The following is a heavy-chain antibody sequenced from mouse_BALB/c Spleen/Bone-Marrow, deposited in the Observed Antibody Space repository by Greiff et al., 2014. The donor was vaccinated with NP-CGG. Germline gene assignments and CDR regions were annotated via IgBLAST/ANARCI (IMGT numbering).Heavy chain of an antibody. V-gene: IGHV2-9*02. CDR2: ICAGGST. J-gene: IGHJ3*01. Sequence: QVQLQQPGPGLVSPSQSLSITCTVSGFSLTSYGVHWVRQPPGKGLEWLGVICAGGSTNYNSALMSRLSISKDNSKSQVFLKMNSLQTDDTAMYYCAREGSTMITTPFAYWGQGTLVTVSA. CDR1: GFSLTSYG. D-gene: IGHD2-4*01. CDR3: AREGSTMITTPFAY.